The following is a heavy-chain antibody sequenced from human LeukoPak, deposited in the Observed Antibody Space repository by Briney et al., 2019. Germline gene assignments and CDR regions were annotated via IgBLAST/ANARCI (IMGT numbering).Heavy chain of an antibody. CDR3: ARMGSDY. CDR2: IHHSGYT. D-gene: IGHD3-16*01. Sequence: RPSETLSLTCVVSGDAISSGNYWGWIRQPPEKGLGWIGNIHHSGYTNYNPSLKSRVTIPVDTSKNQFSLKMKSVTAADTAVYYCARMGSDYWGQGTLVTVSS. J-gene: IGHJ4*02. V-gene: IGHV4-38-2*01. CDR1: GDAISSGNY.